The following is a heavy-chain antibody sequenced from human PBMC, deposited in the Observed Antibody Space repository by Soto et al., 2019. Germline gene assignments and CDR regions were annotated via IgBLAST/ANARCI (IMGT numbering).Heavy chain of an antibody. J-gene: IGHJ6*02. D-gene: IGHD5-18*01. CDR1: GFSISSCFH. CDR2: IYHSGTT. CDR3: ARDRLMATAGTARHYFGLDV. V-gene: IGHV4-38-2*02. Sequence: SETLSLTCAVSGFSISSCFHWGWIRQPPGKGLEWIGSIYHSGTTYYNPSLKSRVTISVDTSKNQFSLKLRSVTAADTAVYYCARDRLMATAGTARHYFGLDVWGQGTTVTISS.